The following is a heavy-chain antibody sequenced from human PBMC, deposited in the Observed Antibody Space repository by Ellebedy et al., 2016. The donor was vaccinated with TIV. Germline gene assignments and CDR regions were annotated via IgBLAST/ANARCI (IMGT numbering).Heavy chain of an antibody. V-gene: IGHV3-7*01. CDR3: ARLHSTGWYGPDY. CDR2: IKQDGSEK. J-gene: IGHJ4*02. D-gene: IGHD6-19*01. Sequence: PGGSLRLSCAASEFTFSSYWMSWVRQAPGKGLEWVANIKQDGSEKYYVDAVKGRFTISRDNAKNSLYLQMNSLRAEDTAVYYCARLHSTGWYGPDYWGQGTLVTVSS. CDR1: EFTFSSYW.